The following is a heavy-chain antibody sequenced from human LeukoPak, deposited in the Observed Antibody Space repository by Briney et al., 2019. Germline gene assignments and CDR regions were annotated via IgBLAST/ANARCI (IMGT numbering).Heavy chain of an antibody. Sequence: SETLSLTCTVSGYSISSGYYWGWIRQPPGKGLEWIGSIYHSGSTFDNPSLKSRVTISVDTSKNQFSLKLSSVTAADTAVYYCARAWLRLNPYFDYWGQGTLVTVSS. CDR2: IYHSGST. CDR3: ARAWLRLNPYFDY. J-gene: IGHJ4*02. V-gene: IGHV4-38-2*02. D-gene: IGHD5-12*01. CDR1: GYSISSGYY.